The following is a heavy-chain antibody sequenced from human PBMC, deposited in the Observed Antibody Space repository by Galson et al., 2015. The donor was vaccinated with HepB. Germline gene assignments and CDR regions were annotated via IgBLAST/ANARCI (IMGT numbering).Heavy chain of an antibody. D-gene: IGHD3-3*01. V-gene: IGHV3-33*08. CDR2: RWYAESNK. J-gene: IGHJ4*02. CDR1: EGTCSNYG. CDR3: AREGDPYDFWSALDY. Sequence: SLRLCCAAYEGTCSNYGMHWVGQAPGKALDWVATRWYAESNKYSADSVKGLFTISRDSSKNTLSLQMNSLSAEDTAVYYCAREGDPYDFWSALDYWGQGTLVTVSS.